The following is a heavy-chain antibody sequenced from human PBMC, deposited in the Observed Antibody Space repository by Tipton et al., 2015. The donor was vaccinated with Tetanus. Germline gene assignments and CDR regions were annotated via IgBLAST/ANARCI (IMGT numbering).Heavy chain of an antibody. J-gene: IGHJ4*02. CDR2: IYHSGAT. D-gene: IGHD3-3*01. V-gene: IGHV4-4*02. CDR1: GDSISSDNW. CDR3: ASRVRGPAAY. Sequence: TLSLTCTVSGDSISSDNWWSWVRQPPGRGLEWIGEIYHSGATNYNSSLKSRVAISVYKSRNQFSLKVNSVTAADTAFYYCASRVRGPAAYWGQGILDTVSS.